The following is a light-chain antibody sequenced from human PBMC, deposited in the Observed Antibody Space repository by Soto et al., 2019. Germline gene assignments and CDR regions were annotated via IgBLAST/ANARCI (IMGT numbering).Light chain of an antibody. V-gene: IGKV1-5*01. CDR3: QKYNSYSAT. CDR2: DAS. Sequence: DIQMTQAPSTLSASVGDKVTIAFRASQCISSWLAWYQQKPGKAPKLLIYDASSLESGVPSRFSGSGSGTEFTLTISSLQPDDFATYYCQKYNSYSATFGQGTKVDIK. CDR1: QCISSW. J-gene: IGKJ1*01.